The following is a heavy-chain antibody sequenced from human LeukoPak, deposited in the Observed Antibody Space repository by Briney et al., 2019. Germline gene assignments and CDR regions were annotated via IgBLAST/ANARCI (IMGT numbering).Heavy chain of an antibody. D-gene: IGHD5-18*01. CDR2: INNSGRT. V-gene: IGHV4-34*01. J-gene: IGHJ4*02. Sequence: SETLSLTCGVYGGSFSGYYWTWLRQPPGKGLEWIGEINNSGRTNYNPSLTRRVTIPENKTKNQSPVKLGSETAADTAVYYGASGYSLFYYWGQRTLGTVSP. CDR1: GGSFSGYY. CDR3: ASGYSLFYY.